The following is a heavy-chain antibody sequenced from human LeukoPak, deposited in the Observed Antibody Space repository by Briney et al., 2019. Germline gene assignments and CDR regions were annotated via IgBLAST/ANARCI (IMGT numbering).Heavy chain of an antibody. V-gene: IGHV3-23*01. Sequence: GGSLGLSCAASGFTFSSYAMSWVRQAPGKGLEWVSAISGSGGSTYYADSVKGRFTISRDNSKNTLYLQMNSLRAEDTAVYYCAKGPDYYDSSGYYYYWGQGTLVTVSS. D-gene: IGHD3-22*01. CDR2: ISGSGGST. CDR1: GFTFSSYA. CDR3: AKGPDYYDSSGYYYY. J-gene: IGHJ4*02.